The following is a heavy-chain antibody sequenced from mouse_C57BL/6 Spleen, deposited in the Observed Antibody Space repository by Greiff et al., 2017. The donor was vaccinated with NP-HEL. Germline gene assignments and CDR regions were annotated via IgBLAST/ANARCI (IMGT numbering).Heavy chain of an antibody. CDR1: GYTFTDYY. J-gene: IGHJ3*01. CDR2: INPNNGGT. Sequence: EVQLQQSGPELVKPGASVKISCKASGYTFTDYYMNWVKQSHGKSLEWIGDINPNNGGTSYNQKFKGKATLTVDKSSSTAYMELRSLTSEDSAVYYCARYDDGYYDLAWFAYWGQGTLVTVSA. V-gene: IGHV1-26*01. D-gene: IGHD2-3*01. CDR3: ARYDDGYYDLAWFAY.